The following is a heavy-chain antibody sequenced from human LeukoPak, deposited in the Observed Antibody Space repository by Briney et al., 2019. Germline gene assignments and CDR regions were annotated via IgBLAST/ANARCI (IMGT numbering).Heavy chain of an antibody. J-gene: IGHJ5*02. CDR1: GGSISSGGYY. V-gene: IGHV4-30-2*01. Sequence: PSETLSLTCTVSGGSISSGGYYWSWIRQPPGKGLEWIGYIYHSGSTYYNPSLKSRVTISVDRSKNQFSLKLSSVTAADTAVYYCASERRYSGYDYGGDWFDPWGQGTLVTVSS. D-gene: IGHD5-12*01. CDR2: IYHSGST. CDR3: ASERRYSGYDYGGDWFDP.